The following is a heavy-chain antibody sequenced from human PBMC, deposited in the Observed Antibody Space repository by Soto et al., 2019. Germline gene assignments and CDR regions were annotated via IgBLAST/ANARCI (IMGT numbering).Heavy chain of an antibody. Sequence: EVQLVESGGGLVQPGGSLRLSCAASGFTFSSYSMNWVRQAPGKGLEWVSYISSSSSTIYYADSVKGRFTISRDNAKNSLYLQMNSLRAEDTAVYYCARSMETAAVSYYYYYYMDVWGKGTTVTVSS. V-gene: IGHV3-48*01. CDR2: ISSSSSTI. D-gene: IGHD5-18*01. CDR3: ARSMETAAVSYYYYYYMDV. J-gene: IGHJ6*03. CDR1: GFTFSSYS.